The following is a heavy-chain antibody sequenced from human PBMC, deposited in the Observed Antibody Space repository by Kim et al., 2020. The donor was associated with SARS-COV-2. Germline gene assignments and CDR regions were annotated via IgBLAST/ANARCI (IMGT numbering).Heavy chain of an antibody. CDR2: IWPGDSDT. CDR3: FRVNAGNWFDP. J-gene: IGHJ5*02. Sequence: GESLKISCKGSGYRFANLWIGWVRQMPGKGPEYMGKIWPGDSDTQYSPSFLGQVSISADKATNTAYLQWNSLRASDSAIYFCFRVNAGNWFDPWGQGTPVIVSS. V-gene: IGHV5-51*01. CDR1: GYRFANLW.